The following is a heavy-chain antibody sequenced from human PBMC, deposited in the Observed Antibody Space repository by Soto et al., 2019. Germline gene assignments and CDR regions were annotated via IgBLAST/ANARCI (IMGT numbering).Heavy chain of an antibody. D-gene: IGHD6-13*01. V-gene: IGHV4-59*01. CDR3: ASSNISAAGFYYYGMDV. Sequence: SETLSLTCTVSGGSISSYYWSWIREPPGKGLKWIGYIYYSGSTNYNRSLKSRVTISVDTSKNQFSLKLSSVTAADTAVYYCASSNISAAGFYYYGMDVWGRGTTVTVS. CDR1: GGSISSYY. J-gene: IGHJ6*02. CDR2: IYYSGST.